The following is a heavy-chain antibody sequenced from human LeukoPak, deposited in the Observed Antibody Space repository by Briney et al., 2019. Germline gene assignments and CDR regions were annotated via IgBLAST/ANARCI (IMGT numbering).Heavy chain of an antibody. V-gene: IGHV1-46*01. CDR1: GYTFTSYY. CDR2: INPSGGST. J-gene: IGHJ3*02. CDR3: ARVSIGIAAAGTGAFDI. D-gene: IGHD6-13*01. Sequence: ASVKVSCKASGYTFTSYYMHWVRQAPGQGLEWMGIINPSGGSTSYAQKFQGRVTMTRDTSTSTVYMELSSLRSEDTAVYYCARVSIGIAAAGTGAFDIWGQGTMVTVSS.